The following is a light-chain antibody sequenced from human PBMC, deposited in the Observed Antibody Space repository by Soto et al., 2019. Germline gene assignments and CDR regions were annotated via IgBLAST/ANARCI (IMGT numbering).Light chain of an antibody. V-gene: IGLV2-14*01. CDR2: DVS. Sequence: QSVLTQPHSVSGSPGQSITISCTGTSSDVGGHNSVAWYQHNPGKAPKLMIYDVSNRPSGVSSRFSGSKSGNTASLSISGLQAEDEADYYCSSYTSSSTLVFGTGTKLTVL. CDR1: SSDVGGHNS. J-gene: IGLJ1*01. CDR3: SSYTSSSTLV.